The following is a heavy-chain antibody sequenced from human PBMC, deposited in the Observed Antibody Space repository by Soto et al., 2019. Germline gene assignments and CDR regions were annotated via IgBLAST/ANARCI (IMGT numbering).Heavy chain of an antibody. CDR2: IKSKTDGGTT. D-gene: IGHD3-22*01. CDR1: GFTFSNAW. CDR3: TTDLYYYDSSGYNIRSDY. J-gene: IGHJ4*02. Sequence: EVQLVESGGGLVKPGGSLRLSCAASGFTFSNAWMSWVRQAPGKGLEWVGRIKSKTDGGTTDYAAPVKGRFTISRDDSKNTLYLQMNSLKTEDTAVYYCTTDLYYYDSSGYNIRSDYLGQGTLVTVSS. V-gene: IGHV3-15*01.